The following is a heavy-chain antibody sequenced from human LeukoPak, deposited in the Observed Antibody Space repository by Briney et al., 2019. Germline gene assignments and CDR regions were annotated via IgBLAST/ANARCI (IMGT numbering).Heavy chain of an antibody. V-gene: IGHV3-15*04. CDR3: TTDEDWNYARKDV. D-gene: IGHD1-7*01. Sequence: GGSLRLSCAASGFTFNYAWMSWVRQVPGKGLEWVGQTVSEIDGGTTDYATSVKGRFTISRDDSKSTLYLQMNSLKIEDTAVYYCTTDEDWNYARKDVWGQGATVIVSS. J-gene: IGHJ6*02. CDR1: GFTFNYAW. CDR2: TVSEIDGGTT.